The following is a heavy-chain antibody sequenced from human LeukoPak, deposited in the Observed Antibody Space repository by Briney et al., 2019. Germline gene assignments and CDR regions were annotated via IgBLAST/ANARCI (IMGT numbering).Heavy chain of an antibody. CDR3: ARGPMYSSSWYKADYYFDY. J-gene: IGHJ4*02. V-gene: IGHV4-61*01. CDR1: GGSISSSSYY. D-gene: IGHD6-13*01. Sequence: SETLSLTCTVSGGSISSSSYYWSWIRQPPGKGLEWTGYIYYSGSTNYNPSLKSRVTISVDTSKNQFSLKLSSVTAADTAVYYCARGPMYSSSWYKADYYFDYWGQGTLVTVSS. CDR2: IYYSGST.